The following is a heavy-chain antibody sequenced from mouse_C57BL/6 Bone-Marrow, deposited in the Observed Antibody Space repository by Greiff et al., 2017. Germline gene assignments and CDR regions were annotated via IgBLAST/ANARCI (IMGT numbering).Heavy chain of an antibody. J-gene: IGHJ4*01. CDR1: GYTFTNYW. V-gene: IGHV1-64*01. CDR3: ARSYDYDDYTMDY. D-gene: IGHD2-4*01. CDR2: MHPNGGSP. Sequence: VQLQQPGAELVKPGASVKLSCKASGYTFTNYWMHWVKQRPGQGLEWIGMMHPNGGSPDYNEKFKSGATLSVDKSSRTAYMELSSRTSEDSSVYYCARSYDYDDYTMDYWGQGTSVTVSS.